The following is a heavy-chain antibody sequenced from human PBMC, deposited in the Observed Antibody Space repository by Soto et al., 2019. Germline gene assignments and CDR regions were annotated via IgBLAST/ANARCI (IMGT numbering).Heavy chain of an antibody. J-gene: IGHJ4*02. Sequence: GESLKISCKGSGYTFNIYWIAWVRQMPGKGLEWMGVIYPVDSDTRYSPSFQGQVTISVDKSINTAYLQWSSLQASDTAIYYCARQGGDGMFYFDYWGQGTPVTVAS. CDR3: ARQGGDGMFYFDY. V-gene: IGHV5-51*01. D-gene: IGHD4-17*01. CDR1: GYTFNIYW. CDR2: IYPVDSDT.